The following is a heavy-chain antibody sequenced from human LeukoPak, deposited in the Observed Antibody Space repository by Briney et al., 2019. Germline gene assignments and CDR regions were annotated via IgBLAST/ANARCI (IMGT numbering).Heavy chain of an antibody. J-gene: IGHJ4*02. CDR2: ISSSSSYT. Sequence: PGGSLRLSCAASGFTFSDYYMSWIRQAPGKGLEWVSYISSSSSYTNYADSVKGRFTISRDNAKNSLYLQMNSLRAEDTAVYYCVRDFSCSGGSCPLFDSWGQGTLVSVSS. CDR3: VRDFSCSGGSCPLFDS. V-gene: IGHV3-11*05. D-gene: IGHD2-15*01. CDR1: GFTFSDYY.